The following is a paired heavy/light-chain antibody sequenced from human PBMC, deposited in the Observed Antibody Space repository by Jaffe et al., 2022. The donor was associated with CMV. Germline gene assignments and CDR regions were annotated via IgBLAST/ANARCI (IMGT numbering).Light chain of an antibody. CDR2: ENN. V-gene: IGLV6-57*04. CDR3: QSYDSSSSWV. J-gene: IGLJ3*02. CDR1: SGSIASNN. Sequence: NFMLTQPHSVSESPGKTITISCTRNSGSIASNNVQWYQQRPGSAPTIVIYENNQRPSGVPDRFSGSIDSSSNSASLTISGLKTEDEADYYCQSYDSSSSWVFGGGTQLTVL.
Heavy chain of an antibody. V-gene: IGHV3-23*04. D-gene: IGHD6-19*01. Sequence: EVQLVESGGGLVQPGGSLRLSCAASGFTFSSYAMSWVRQAPGKGLEWVSAISGSGGSTYYADSVKGRFTISRDNSKNTLYLQMNSLRAEDTAVYYCAKVFGGIAVAGTGGEVFDYWGQGTLVTVSS. J-gene: IGHJ4*02. CDR3: AKVFGGIAVAGTGGEVFDY. CDR1: GFTFSSYA. CDR2: ISGSGGST.